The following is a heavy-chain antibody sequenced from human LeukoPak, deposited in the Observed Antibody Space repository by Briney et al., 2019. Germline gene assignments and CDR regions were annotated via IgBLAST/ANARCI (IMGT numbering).Heavy chain of an antibody. CDR3: VLPRIDY. CDR1: GYTFTSYD. J-gene: IGHJ4*02. CDR2: INLNSGGT. V-gene: IGHV1-2*02. Sequence: ASVKVSCKASGYTFTSYDINWVRQATGQGLEWMGWINLNSGGTNYAQKFQGRVTMTRDTSISTAYMELSRLRSDDTAVYYCVLPRIDYWGQGTLVTVSS.